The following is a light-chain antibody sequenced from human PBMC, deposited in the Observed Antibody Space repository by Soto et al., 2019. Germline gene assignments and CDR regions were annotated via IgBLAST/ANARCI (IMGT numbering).Light chain of an antibody. J-gene: IGKJ1*01. CDR2: GAS. V-gene: IGKV3-15*01. Sequence: EIVMTQSPATLSVCPGERATFSCWASQSVSINLAWYQQKPGQAPRLLIYGASTRATGIPARFSGSGSGTEFTLTISSLQSEDFAVYYYKLYNNWRETFGQGTKVDIK. CDR1: QSVSIN. CDR3: KLYNNWRET.